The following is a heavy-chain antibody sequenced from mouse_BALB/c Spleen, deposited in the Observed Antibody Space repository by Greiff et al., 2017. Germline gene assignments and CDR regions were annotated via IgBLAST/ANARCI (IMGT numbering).Heavy chain of an antibody. V-gene: IGHV5-4*02. CDR3: ARGGYDGDYFGY. J-gene: IGHJ2*01. CDR2: ISDGGSYT. CDR1: GFTFSDYY. D-gene: IGHD2-2*01. Sequence: EVKLVESGGGLVKPGGSLKLSCAASGFTFSDYYMYWVRQTPEKRLEWVATISDGGSYTYYPDSVKGRFTISRDNAKNNLYLQMSSLKSEDTAVYYCARGGYDGDYFGYVGQGTTLTVSS.